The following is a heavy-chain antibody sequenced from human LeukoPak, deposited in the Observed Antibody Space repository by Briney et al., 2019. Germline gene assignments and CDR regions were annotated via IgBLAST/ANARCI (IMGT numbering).Heavy chain of an antibody. J-gene: IGHJ4*02. CDR2: IYYSGST. CDR3: ARRYYDFWSGYFYFDY. CDR1: GYSISSGYY. V-gene: IGHV4-38-2*02. D-gene: IGHD3-3*01. Sequence: SETLSLTCTVSGYSISSGYYWGWIRQPPGKGLEWIGSIYYSGSTYYNPSLKSRVTISVDTSKNQFSLKLSSVTAADTAVYYCARRYYDFWSGYFYFDYWGQGTLVTVSS.